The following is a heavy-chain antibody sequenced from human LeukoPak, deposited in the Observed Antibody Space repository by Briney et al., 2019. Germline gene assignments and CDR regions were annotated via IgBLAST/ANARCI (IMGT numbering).Heavy chain of an antibody. V-gene: IGHV3-23*01. CDR2: FSATEGST. CDR1: GFSFSTYA. J-gene: IGHJ3*01. Sequence: GGSLRLSCAASGFSFSTYAMSWVRQAPGKGLEWVSAFSATEGSTQYADSMKGRFTISRDSTTNTLFLQINSLRAEDTAVYHCARCQMAAAGTGAFDVWGQGAMVTVSS. D-gene: IGHD6-13*01. CDR3: ARCQMAAAGTGAFDV.